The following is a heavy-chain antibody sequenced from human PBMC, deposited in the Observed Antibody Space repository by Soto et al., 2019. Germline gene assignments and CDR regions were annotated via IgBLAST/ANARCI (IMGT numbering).Heavy chain of an antibody. V-gene: IGHV4-38-2*02. CDR2: IDHSGST. CDR3: ARDPLCSSITCHMRDDAFDI. Sequence: SETLSLTCAVSGYSIRSGYYWGWIRQPPGKGLEWIGSIDHSGSTYYNPSLKSRVTISVDTSKNQFSLKLTSVTAADTAVYYCARDPLCSSITCHMRDDAFDIWGQGTMVTVSS. CDR1: GYSIRSGYY. J-gene: IGHJ3*02. D-gene: IGHD2-2*01.